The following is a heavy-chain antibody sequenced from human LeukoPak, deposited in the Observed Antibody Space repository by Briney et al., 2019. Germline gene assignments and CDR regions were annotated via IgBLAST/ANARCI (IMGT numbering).Heavy chain of an antibody. CDR3: AKDSGLSNWYFDY. J-gene: IGHJ4*02. Sequence: GGSLRLSCAVSGFSFDDCSMHWVRQVPWKGLEWVSLISWDGDATYYADSVKGRFTISRDTSKNSLYLQMNSLTIEDTALYYCAKDSGLSNWYFDYWGQGTLVTVSS. V-gene: IGHV3-43*01. D-gene: IGHD6-13*01. CDR2: ISWDGDAT. CDR1: GFSFDDCS.